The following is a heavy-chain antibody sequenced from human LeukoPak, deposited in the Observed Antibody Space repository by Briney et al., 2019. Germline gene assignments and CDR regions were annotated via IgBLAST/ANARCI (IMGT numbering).Heavy chain of an antibody. Sequence: SETLSLTCTVSGGSISSYYWSWIRQPPGKGLGGIGYIYYSGSTNYNPSLKSRVTISVDTSKNQFSLKLSSVTAADTAVYYCARAYSSSWYDLDYWGQGTLVTVSS. D-gene: IGHD6-13*01. V-gene: IGHV4-59*01. CDR1: GGSISSYY. CDR2: IYYSGST. CDR3: ARAYSSSWYDLDY. J-gene: IGHJ4*02.